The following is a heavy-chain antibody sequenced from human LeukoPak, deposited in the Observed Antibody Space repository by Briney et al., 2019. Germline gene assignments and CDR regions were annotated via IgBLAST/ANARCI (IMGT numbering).Heavy chain of an antibody. CDR2: IIPIFGTA. CDR3: ARGSSTPEDYYYYGMDV. J-gene: IGHJ6*02. V-gene: IGHV1-69*01. Sequence: SVKVSCKASGGTFSSYAISWVRQAPGQGLEWMGGIIPIFGTANYAQKFQGRVTITADESTSTAYMELSSLRSEDTAVYYCARGSSTPEDYYYYGMDVWGQGTTATVSS. CDR1: GGTFSSYA. D-gene: IGHD2-2*01.